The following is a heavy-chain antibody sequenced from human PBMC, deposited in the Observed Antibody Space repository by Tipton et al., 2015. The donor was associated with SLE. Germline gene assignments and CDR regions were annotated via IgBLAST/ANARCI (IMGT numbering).Heavy chain of an antibody. V-gene: IGHV4-39*01. Sequence: SCTVSGDSISRSNYYWGWIRQPPGKGLEWIGSIYFSGFTSYNPSLESRVAISVDTSSNQFSLNLTSVTAADTAVYYCARQLITDLNWFDPWGQGTLVTVSS. CDR1: GDSISRSNYY. CDR3: ARQLITDLNWFDP. CDR2: IYFSGFT. J-gene: IGHJ5*02. D-gene: IGHD1-20*01.